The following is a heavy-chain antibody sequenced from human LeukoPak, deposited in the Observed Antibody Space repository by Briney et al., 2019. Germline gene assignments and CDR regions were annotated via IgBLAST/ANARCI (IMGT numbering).Heavy chain of an antibody. V-gene: IGHV3-48*03. CDR2: ISSSGSTI. D-gene: IGHD1-26*01. Sequence: GGSLRLSCVASGLTFSSCEMVWVRQAPGKGLEWVSYISSSGSTIYYADSVKGRITMYRDNAKNSVYLQMSSLRAEDTAVYYCARQSPDSGRPLDYWGQGTLVTVSS. CDR1: GLTFSSCE. J-gene: IGHJ4*02. CDR3: ARQSPDSGRPLDY.